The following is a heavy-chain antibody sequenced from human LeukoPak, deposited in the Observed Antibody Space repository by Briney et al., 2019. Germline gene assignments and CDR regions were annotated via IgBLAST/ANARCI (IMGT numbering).Heavy chain of an antibody. CDR2: IYESGQTT. CDR1: GFTFSSHA. D-gene: IGHD2-21*01. V-gene: IGHV3-23*01. Sequence: PGGSLRLSCVGSGFTFSSHAMSWVCQAPEKGLEWVSGIYESGQTTHYADSVKGRFSISRDNSKNTLYLQMDSLRGEDTAIYYCAKDYRIGYSDHFDYWGQGALVTVSS. CDR3: AKDYRIGYSDHFDY. J-gene: IGHJ4*02.